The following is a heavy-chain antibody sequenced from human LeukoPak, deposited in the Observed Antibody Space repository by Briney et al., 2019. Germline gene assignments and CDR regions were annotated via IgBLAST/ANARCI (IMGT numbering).Heavy chain of an antibody. D-gene: IGHD3-22*01. CDR3: ARDRYYYDSSGYLFDY. CDR1: GGSISSYY. V-gene: IGHV4-4*07. J-gene: IGHJ4*02. CDR2: IYTSGST. Sequence: SETLSLTCTVSGGSISSYYWSWIRQPAGKGLEWTGRIYTSGSTNYNPSLKSRVTMSVDTSKNQFSLKLSSVTAADTAVYYCARDRYYYDSSGYLFDYWGQGTLVTVSS.